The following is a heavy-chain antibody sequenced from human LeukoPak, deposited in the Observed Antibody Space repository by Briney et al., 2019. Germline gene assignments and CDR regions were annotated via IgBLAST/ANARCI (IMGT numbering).Heavy chain of an antibody. CDR3: ARTDYDILTGYDYYYMDV. V-gene: IGHV1-2*02. Sequence: GASVKVSCKASGYTFTGYYMHWVRQAPGQGLEWMGWINPNSGGTNYAQKLQGRVTMTTDTSTSTAYMELRSLRSDDTAVYYCARTDYDILTGYDYYYMDVWGKGTTVTISS. D-gene: IGHD3-9*01. CDR2: INPNSGGT. J-gene: IGHJ6*03. CDR1: GYTFTGYY.